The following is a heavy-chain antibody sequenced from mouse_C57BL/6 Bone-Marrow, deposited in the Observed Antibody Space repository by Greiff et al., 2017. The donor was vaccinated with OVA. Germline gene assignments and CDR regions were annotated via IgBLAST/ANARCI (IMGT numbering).Heavy chain of an antibody. D-gene: IGHD1-1*01. Sequence: VQLKQSGPELVKPGASVKISCKASGYSFTDYNMNWVKQSNGKSLEWIGVINPNYGTTSYNQKFKGKATLTVDQSSSTAYMQLNSLTSEDSAVYYCARRGGLLRDYAMDYWGQGTSVTVSS. CDR1: GYSFTDYN. CDR2: INPNYGTT. V-gene: IGHV1-39*01. J-gene: IGHJ4*01. CDR3: ARRGGLLRDYAMDY.